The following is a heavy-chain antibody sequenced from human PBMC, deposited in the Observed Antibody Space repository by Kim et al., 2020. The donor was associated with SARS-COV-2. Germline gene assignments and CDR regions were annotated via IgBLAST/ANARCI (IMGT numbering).Heavy chain of an antibody. CDR3: ARMPCGGFDS. CDR1: GDSITNYY. Sequence: SETLSLTCTVSGDSITNYYWSWIRQPPGKGLEWIGYIYNSGSTDYNPSLKSRVTIFIDTSKSQFSLRLTSVTAADTALYFCARMPCGGFDSWGQGTLVTVSS. D-gene: IGHD2-21*01. V-gene: IGHV4-59*13. J-gene: IGHJ4*02. CDR2: IYNSGST.